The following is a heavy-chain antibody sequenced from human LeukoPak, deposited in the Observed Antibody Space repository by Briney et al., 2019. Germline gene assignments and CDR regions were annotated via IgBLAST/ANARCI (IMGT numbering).Heavy chain of an antibody. J-gene: IGHJ4*02. Sequence: GGSLRLSRAASGFTFSSHWMSWVRQAPGKGLEWVANIKQDGSEKYYVDSVKGRFTISRDIAKNMLYLQMNSLRAEDTGVYYCAKDHYWSIDYWGRGTLVTVSS. V-gene: IGHV3-7*01. CDR2: IKQDGSEK. CDR1: GFTFSSHW. D-gene: IGHD3-3*01. CDR3: AKDHYWSIDY.